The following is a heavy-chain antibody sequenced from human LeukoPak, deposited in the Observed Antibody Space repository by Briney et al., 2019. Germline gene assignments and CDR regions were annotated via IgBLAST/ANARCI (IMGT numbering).Heavy chain of an antibody. Sequence: GGSLRLSCAASGFTFSSYAMHWVRQAPGKWLEWVAVISYDGSNKYYADSVKGRFTISRDNSKNTLYLQMNSLRAEDTAVYYCARDPAMRSGSYSWFDPWGQGTLVTVSS. CDR2: ISYDGSNK. CDR1: GFTFSSYA. J-gene: IGHJ5*02. CDR3: ARDPAMRSGSYSWFDP. D-gene: IGHD1-26*01. V-gene: IGHV3-30*04.